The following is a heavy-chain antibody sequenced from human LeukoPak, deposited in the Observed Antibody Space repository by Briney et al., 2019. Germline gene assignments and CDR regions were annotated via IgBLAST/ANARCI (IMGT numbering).Heavy chain of an antibody. V-gene: IGHV4-34*01. CDR3: ARGLLLRTIFGVVIPGWFDP. J-gene: IGHJ5*02. CDR2: INHSGST. D-gene: IGHD3-3*01. CDR1: GGSFSGYY. Sequence: SETLSLTCAVHGGSFSGYYWSWIRQPPGKGLEWIGEINHSGSTNYNPSLKSRVTISVDTSKNQFSLKLSSVTAADTAVYYCARGLLLRTIFGVVIPGWFDPWGQGTLVTVSS.